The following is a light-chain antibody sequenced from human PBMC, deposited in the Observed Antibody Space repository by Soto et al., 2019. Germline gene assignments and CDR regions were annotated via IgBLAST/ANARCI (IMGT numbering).Light chain of an antibody. Sequence: EIGMTQSPATLSVSPGERATLSCRASQSITSYLAWYQQESGQPPRLLIYGASTRATGIPARFRGSGSGTEFTVTISSLQSEDVAVYDCQQYASWPLTFGGGTKVEIK. CDR3: QQYASWPLT. CDR2: GAS. CDR1: QSITSY. J-gene: IGKJ4*01. V-gene: IGKV3-15*01.